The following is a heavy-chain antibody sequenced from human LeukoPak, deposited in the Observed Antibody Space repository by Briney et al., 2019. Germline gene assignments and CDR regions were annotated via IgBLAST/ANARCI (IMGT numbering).Heavy chain of an antibody. D-gene: IGHD6-19*01. CDR2: INWNGDAT. Sequence: GGSLTLSCEAPGFTFNDYAMGWVRHIPGKGLEWVSGINWNGDATGYAESVKGRFTISRDNVKDFLYLQMNSLRADDTAFYYCARASGLGVANNWFDPWGQGTLVTVSS. J-gene: IGHJ5*02. CDR1: GFTFNDYA. CDR3: ARASGLGVANNWFDP. V-gene: IGHV3-20*04.